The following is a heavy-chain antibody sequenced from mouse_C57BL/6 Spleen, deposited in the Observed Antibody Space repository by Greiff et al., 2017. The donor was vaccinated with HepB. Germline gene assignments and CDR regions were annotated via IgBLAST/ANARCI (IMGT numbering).Heavy chain of an antibody. CDR2: ISYDGSN. V-gene: IGHV3-6*01. Sequence: DVQLQESGPGLVKPSQSLSLTCSVTGYSITSGYYWNWIRQFPGNKLEWMGYISYDGSNNYNPSLKNRITITPNTSTNQFFLKLNSVTTEDTATYYCAREEYYYGSSYNWYFDVWGTGTTVTVSS. J-gene: IGHJ1*03. CDR1: GYSITSGYY. D-gene: IGHD1-1*01. CDR3: AREEYYYGSSYNWYFDV.